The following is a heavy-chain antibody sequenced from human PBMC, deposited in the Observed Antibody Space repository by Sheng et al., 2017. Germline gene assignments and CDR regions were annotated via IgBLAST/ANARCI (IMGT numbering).Heavy chain of an antibody. V-gene: IGHV1-69*06. CDR2: IILMFGSP. J-gene: IGHJ3*01. CDR1: GGTFGSYI. Sequence: QVQLVQSGREVKKPGSSVKVSCKASGGTFGSYIINWVRQGPGQGLEWMGGIILMFGSPNYAQRFQGRVTITADKSTSTVYMELSSLRSEDSAVYYCARDGDGFDVWGPGTSLTVSS. CDR3: ARDGDGFDV.